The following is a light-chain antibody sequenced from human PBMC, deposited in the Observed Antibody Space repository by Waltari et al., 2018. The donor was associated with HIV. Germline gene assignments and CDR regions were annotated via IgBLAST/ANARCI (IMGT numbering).Light chain of an antibody. CDR3: QQRSNWPS. J-gene: IGKJ2*03. Sequence: EMVLTQSPGTLSLSPGERATLPFRASHSVTNFLAWYQQKPGQAPRRLSYDASTRAAGIPARLSGSVSCTDFTITISILEPADFAVYYCQQRSNWPSFGQGTTLDI. CDR1: HSVTNF. CDR2: DAS. V-gene: IGKV3-11*01.